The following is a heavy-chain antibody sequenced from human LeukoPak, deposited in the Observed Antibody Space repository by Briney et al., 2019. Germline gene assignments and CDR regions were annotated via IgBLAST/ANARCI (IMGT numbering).Heavy chain of an antibody. CDR2: IDNDGTNT. J-gene: IGHJ5*02. V-gene: IGHV3-74*01. D-gene: IGHD6-6*01. Sequence: GGSLRLSCAASEFTFSAHWMHWVRQVPGKGLVYIAYIDNDGTNTNYADSVKGRFTISRDNAKNTLYLQMNSPRVEDTAVYYCVRDRPHNCFDPWGQGTLVTVSS. CDR1: EFTFSAHW. CDR3: VRDRPHNCFDP.